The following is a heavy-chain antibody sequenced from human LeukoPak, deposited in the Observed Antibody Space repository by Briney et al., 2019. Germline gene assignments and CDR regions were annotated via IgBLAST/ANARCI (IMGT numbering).Heavy chain of an antibody. CDR3: ARDRTLAAILN. J-gene: IGHJ4*02. CDR1: GFTLSNYW. Sequence: GGSLRLSCAGSGFTLSNYWMTWVRQAPGKGLEWVANIKEDGSEKYYVDSVKGRFTISRDNTKNSLYLQMKSLRGEDTAVYYCARDRTLAAILNWGQGTLVTVSS. D-gene: IGHD2-15*01. CDR2: IKEDGSEK. V-gene: IGHV3-7*05.